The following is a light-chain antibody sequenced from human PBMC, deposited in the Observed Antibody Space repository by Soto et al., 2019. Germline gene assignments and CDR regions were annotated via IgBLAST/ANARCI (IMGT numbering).Light chain of an antibody. V-gene: IGKV1-27*01. CDR2: AAS. CDR3: QKYNSAPPGT. Sequence: DIQMTQSPSSLSASVGDRVTITCRASQGISNYLAWYQQKPGKVPKLLIYAASTLQSGVPSRFSGRGSGTDFNLTISSVQPEDVAAYCCQKYNSAPPGTFGQGTTVNIK. CDR1: QGISNY. J-gene: IGKJ1*01.